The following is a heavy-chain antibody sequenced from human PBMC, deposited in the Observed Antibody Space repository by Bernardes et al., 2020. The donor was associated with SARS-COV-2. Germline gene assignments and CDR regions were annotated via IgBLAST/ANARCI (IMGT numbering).Heavy chain of an antibody. CDR1: SGSFSRSNNY. CDR3: ARHYGSGSYYYYYGLDV. CDR2: MSYSGST. D-gene: IGHD3-10*01. Sequence: SETLSLTCSVSSGSFSRSNNYWGWIRQPPGKGLEWIGSMSYSGSTFYNPSLKSRATISGATSKNRCSLKLASVTAADTAVYYCARHYGSGSYYYYYGLDVWGQGTTVTVSS. J-gene: IGHJ6*02. V-gene: IGHV4-39*01.